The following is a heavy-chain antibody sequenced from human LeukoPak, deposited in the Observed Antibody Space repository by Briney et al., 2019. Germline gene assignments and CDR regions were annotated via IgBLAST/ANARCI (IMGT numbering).Heavy chain of an antibody. D-gene: IGHD3-16*01. J-gene: IGHJ5*02. Sequence: ASVKVSCKASGYTFTGYYIHWVRQAPGQGLEWMGWINPNSGGTNYAQKFQGRVTMTRDTSISTAYMELTKLRSDDTAVYYCARAGMMGRSLWWFDPWGQGTLVTVSP. V-gene: IGHV1-2*02. CDR1: GYTFTGYY. CDR2: INPNSGGT. CDR3: ARAGMMGRSLWWFDP.